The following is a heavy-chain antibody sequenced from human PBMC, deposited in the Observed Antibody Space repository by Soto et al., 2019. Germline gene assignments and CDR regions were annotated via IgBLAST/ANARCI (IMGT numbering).Heavy chain of an antibody. CDR2: ITTTSRYS. J-gene: IGHJ5*02. Sequence: EVQLVESGGGLVKPGGSLRLSCAASGFTFTTYDMNWVRQAPGKGLEWVSSITTTSRYSYYADSVRGRFTISRDNAKNSLFLQMDSLRAGDTAFYYWVRSGTGAMLRHNWFEPWGQGTLFTVSS. CDR3: VRSGTGAMLRHNWFEP. D-gene: IGHD1-1*01. V-gene: IGHV3-21*01. CDR1: GFTFTTYD.